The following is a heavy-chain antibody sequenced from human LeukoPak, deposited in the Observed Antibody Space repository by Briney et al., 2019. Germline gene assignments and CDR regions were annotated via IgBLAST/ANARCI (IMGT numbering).Heavy chain of an antibody. CDR3: AKEKTVRGVIPLHLDF. CDR2: ISPSHGGT. Sequence: PGGSLRLSCAASGFIFNHYAMAWVRQAPGKGLEWVSGISPSHGGTYHADSVRGRFSISRDNSKNTLYLHMNNLRVEDSAVYYCAKEKTVRGVIPLHLDFWGQGSLVVVSS. CDR1: GFIFNHYA. V-gene: IGHV3-23*01. J-gene: IGHJ4*02. D-gene: IGHD3-10*01.